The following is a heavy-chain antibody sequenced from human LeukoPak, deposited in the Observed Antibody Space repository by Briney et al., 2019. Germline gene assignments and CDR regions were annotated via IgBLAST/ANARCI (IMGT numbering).Heavy chain of an antibody. CDR1: GFTFSSSA. CDR2: ISGSGGST. V-gene: IGHV3-23*01. CDR3: AKDIWGERTEAFDI. Sequence: PGGTLRLSYAASGFTFSSSAMSWVRQAPGKGLEWVSSISGSGGSTYYADSVKGRFTISRDNSKNTLYLQMNSLRAEDTAVYYCAKDIWGERTEAFDIWGQGTMVTVSS. D-gene: IGHD2-21*01. J-gene: IGHJ3*02.